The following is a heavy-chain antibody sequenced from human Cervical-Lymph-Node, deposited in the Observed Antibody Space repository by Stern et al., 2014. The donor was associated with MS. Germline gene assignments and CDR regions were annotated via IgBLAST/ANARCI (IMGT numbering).Heavy chain of an antibody. V-gene: IGHV4-39*01. CDR1: GGSISSSSYY. Sequence: VHLVESGPGLVKPSETLSLTCTVSGGSISSSSYYWGWIRQPPGKGLEWIGSIYYSGSTYYNPSLKSRVTISVDPSKNQFPLKLSSVTAADTAVYYCARSRGGVIIAYNWFDPWGQGTLVTVSS. D-gene: IGHD3-10*01. J-gene: IGHJ5*02. CDR3: ARSRGGVIIAYNWFDP. CDR2: IYYSGST.